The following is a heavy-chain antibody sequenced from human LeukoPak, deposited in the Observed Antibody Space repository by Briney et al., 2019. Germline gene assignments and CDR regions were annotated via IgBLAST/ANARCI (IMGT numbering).Heavy chain of an antibody. D-gene: IGHD4-17*01. CDR1: GFTFSSYG. V-gene: IGHV3-30*18. Sequence: GGFLRLSCAASGFTFSSYGMHWVRQAPGKGLEWVAVISYDGSNKYYADSVKGRFTISRDNSKNTLYLRMNSLRAEDTAVYYCAKDSYFDYGDYGHFDFDYWGQGTLVTVSS. J-gene: IGHJ4*02. CDR2: ISYDGSNK. CDR3: AKDSYFDYGDYGHFDFDY.